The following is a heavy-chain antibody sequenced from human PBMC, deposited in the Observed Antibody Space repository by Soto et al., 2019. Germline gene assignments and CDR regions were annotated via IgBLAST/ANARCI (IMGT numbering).Heavy chain of an antibody. D-gene: IGHD3-10*01. CDR2: IYHRGNT. V-gene: IGHV4-38-2*02. J-gene: IGHJ4*02. CDR1: GYSISSGLY. Sequence: PSETQSLTCSVSGYSISSGLYWDWIRQPPGKGLEWIGSIYHRGNTYYNPSHNGRITISLDTSKNQFSLSLTSVTAADTAVYYCARREVRGLIATGIDYWGQGALVTVSS. CDR3: ARREVRGLIATGIDY.